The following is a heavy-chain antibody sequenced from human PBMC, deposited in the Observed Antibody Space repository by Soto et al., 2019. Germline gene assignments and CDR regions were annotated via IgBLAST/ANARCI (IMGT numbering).Heavy chain of an antibody. D-gene: IGHD3-22*01. CDR1: GYSFTSYW. J-gene: IGHJ4*02. Sequence: PGESLKISCQGSGYSFTSYWIGWVRQMPGKGLEWMGIIYPGDSDTRYSPSFQGQVTISADKSISTAYLQWSSLKASDTAMYYCARRYYYDSTTYSPFDHWGQGTLVTVSS. CDR2: IYPGDSDT. V-gene: IGHV5-51*01. CDR3: ARRYYYDSTTYSPFDH.